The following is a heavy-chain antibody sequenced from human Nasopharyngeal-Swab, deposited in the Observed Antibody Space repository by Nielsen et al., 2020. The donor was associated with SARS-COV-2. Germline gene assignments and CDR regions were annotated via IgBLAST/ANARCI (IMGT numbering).Heavy chain of an antibody. CDR3: GRGGKLGALDI. CDR2: IKQDGSDK. V-gene: IGHV3-7*01. J-gene: IGHJ3*02. Sequence: GESLKISCAASGLTFTNSWMIWVRQAPGKGLEWVANIKQDGSDKYYVDSVKGRFTISRDNAKNSLELQMNSLRVEDTAVYYCGRGGKLGALDIWGQGTMVTVSS. CDR1: GLTFTNSW. D-gene: IGHD3-10*01.